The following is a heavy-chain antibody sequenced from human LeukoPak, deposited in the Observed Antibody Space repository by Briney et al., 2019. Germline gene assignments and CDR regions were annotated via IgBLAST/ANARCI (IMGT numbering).Heavy chain of an antibody. CDR1: GGSFSGYY. D-gene: IGHD3-16*01. CDR3: ARYTYDYIWGSTPPFFDY. Sequence: SETLSLTCAVYGGSFSGYYWSWIRQPPGKGLEWIGEINHSGSTNYNPSLRSRVTISVDTSKNQFSLKLRSVTAADTAVYYCARYTYDYIWGSTPPFFDYWGQGTLVTVSS. CDR2: INHSGST. V-gene: IGHV4-34*01. J-gene: IGHJ4*02.